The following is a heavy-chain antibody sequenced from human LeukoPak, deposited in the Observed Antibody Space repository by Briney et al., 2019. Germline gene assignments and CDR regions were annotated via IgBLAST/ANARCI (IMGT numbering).Heavy chain of an antibody. J-gene: IGHJ4*02. V-gene: IGHV3-7*03. D-gene: IGHD6-13*01. CDR3: ATHERSTWYGDLDY. CDR1: GFTFSSYW. CDR2: IKQDGSEK. Sequence: PGGSLRLFCAASGFTFSSYWMSWVRQAPGKGLEWVANIKQDGSEKYYVDSVKGRFTISRDNAKNSLYLQMNSLRAEDTAVYYCATHERSTWYGDLDYWGQGTLVTVSS.